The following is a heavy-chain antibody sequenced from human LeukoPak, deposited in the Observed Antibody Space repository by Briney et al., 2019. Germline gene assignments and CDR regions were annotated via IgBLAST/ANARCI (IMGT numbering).Heavy chain of an antibody. CDR3: ARVAFRSSSYISGIDY. CDR2: IYSGGSK. V-gene: IGHV3-53*01. J-gene: IGHJ4*02. Sequence: GGSLRLSCAASGFTFSNKYMSWVRQAPGKGLEVVSVIYSGGSKYYADSVKGRFTISRDSSKNTLSLQMNSLRAEDTAVYYCARVAFRSSSYISGIDYWGQGTLVTVSS. D-gene: IGHD6-6*01. CDR1: GFTFSNKY.